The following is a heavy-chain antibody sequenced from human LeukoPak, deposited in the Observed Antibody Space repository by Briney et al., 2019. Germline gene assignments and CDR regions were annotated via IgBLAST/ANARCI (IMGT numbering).Heavy chain of an antibody. D-gene: IGHD3-3*01. CDR1: GYSISSGYY. J-gene: IGHJ6*03. Sequence: PSETLSLTCAVSGYSISSGYYWGWIRPPPGKGLEWIGSIYHSGSTYYNPSLKSRVTISVDTSKNQFSLKLSSVTAADTAVYYCARSPFWSGYRSDYYYYYMDVWGKGTTVTVSS. V-gene: IGHV4-38-2*01. CDR2: IYHSGST. CDR3: ARSPFWSGYRSDYYYYYMDV.